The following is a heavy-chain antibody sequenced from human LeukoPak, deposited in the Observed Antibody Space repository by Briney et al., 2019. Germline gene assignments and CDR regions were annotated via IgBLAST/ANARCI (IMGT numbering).Heavy chain of an antibody. V-gene: IGHV4-4*02. CDR1: GGSISSSNW. Sequence: PSETLSLTCAVSGGSISSSNWWSWVRPPPGKGLEWIGEIYHSGSTNYNPSLKSRVTISVDKSKNQFSLKLSSVTAADTAVYYCARDRGPNSSSWPYYYYGMDVWGQGTTVTVSS. CDR3: ARDRGPNSSSWPYYYYGMDV. D-gene: IGHD6-13*01. J-gene: IGHJ6*02. CDR2: IYHSGST.